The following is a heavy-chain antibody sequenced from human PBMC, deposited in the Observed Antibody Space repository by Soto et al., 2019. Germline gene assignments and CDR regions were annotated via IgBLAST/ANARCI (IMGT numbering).Heavy chain of an antibody. CDR3: ARSVFP. CDR2: IYYSGFT. CDR1: GGSITSGGYY. J-gene: IGHJ5*02. V-gene: IGHV4-31*03. Sequence: QVQLQESGPGLVKPSQTLSLTCTVSGGSITSGGYYWSWIRQHPGKGLEWIGYIYYSGFTYYNPSPXSXXTISVDASKNQYSMKLSSVTAADTAVYYCARSVFPWGQGTLVTVSS.